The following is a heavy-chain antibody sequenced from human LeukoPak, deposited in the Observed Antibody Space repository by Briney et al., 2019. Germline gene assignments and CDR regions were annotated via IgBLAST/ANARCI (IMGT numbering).Heavy chain of an antibody. Sequence: GGSLRLSCAASGFTFDDYAMHWVRQAPGKGLEWVSGISWNSGSIGYADSVKGRFTISRDNAKNSLYLQMNSLRAEDTALYYCAQDRSIAAAAADYWGQGTLVSVSS. D-gene: IGHD6-13*01. CDR1: GFTFDDYA. V-gene: IGHV3-9*01. J-gene: IGHJ4*02. CDR2: ISWNSGSI. CDR3: AQDRSIAAAAADY.